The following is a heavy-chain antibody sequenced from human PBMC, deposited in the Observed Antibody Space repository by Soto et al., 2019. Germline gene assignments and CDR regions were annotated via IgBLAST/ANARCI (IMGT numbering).Heavy chain of an antibody. Sequence: SETLSLSCTVSGGSVSSGSYYWSWIRQPPGKGLEWIGYIYYSGSTNYNPSLKSRVTISVDTSKNQFSLKLSSVTAADTAVYYCAGRISGYSYDYWGQGTLVTVSS. CDR1: GGSVSSGSYY. V-gene: IGHV4-61*01. CDR3: AGRISGYSYDY. D-gene: IGHD5-18*01. CDR2: IYYSGST. J-gene: IGHJ4*02.